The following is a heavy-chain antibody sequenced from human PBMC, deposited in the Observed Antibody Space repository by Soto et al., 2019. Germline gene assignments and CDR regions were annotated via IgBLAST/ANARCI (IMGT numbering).Heavy chain of an antibody. CDR3: ARGRNAITIFGVVIFQGWFDP. CDR1: GYTFTSYD. V-gene: IGHV1-8*01. J-gene: IGHJ5*02. CDR2: MNPNSGNT. D-gene: IGHD3-3*01. Sequence: ASVKVSCKASGYTFTSYDINWVRQATGQGLEWMGWMNPNSGNTGYAQKFQGRVTMTRNTSISTAYMELSSLGSEDTAVYYCARGRNAITIFGVVIFQGWFDPWGQGTLVTVSS.